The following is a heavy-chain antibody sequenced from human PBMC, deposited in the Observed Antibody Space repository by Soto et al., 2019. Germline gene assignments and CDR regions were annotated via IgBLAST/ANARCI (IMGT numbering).Heavy chain of an antibody. J-gene: IGHJ5*02. V-gene: IGHV1-58*02. D-gene: IGHD1-26*01. CDR2: IVVGSGNT. Sequence: ASVKVSCEACGYTFTSYGISWVRQAPGQGLEWIGWIVVGSGNTNYAQKFQERVTITRDMSTSTAYMELSSLRSEDTAVYYCAADPSGSHSPWGQGTLVTVSS. CDR1: GYTFTSYG. CDR3: AADPSGSHSP.